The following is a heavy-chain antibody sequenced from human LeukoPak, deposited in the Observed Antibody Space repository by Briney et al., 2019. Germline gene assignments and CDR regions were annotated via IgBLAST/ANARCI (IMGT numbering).Heavy chain of an antibody. CDR2: MYYSGST. Sequence: SETLSLTCIVSGGSISTYYWSWIRQPPGKGLEWIGYMYYSGSTNYNPSLKSRVTISVDTSKNQFSLKLSSVTAADTAVYYCAKGGGGSSSSDYFDYWGQGTLVTVSS. CDR1: GGSISTYY. V-gene: IGHV4-59*01. J-gene: IGHJ4*02. CDR3: AKGGGGSSSSDYFDY. D-gene: IGHD6-6*01.